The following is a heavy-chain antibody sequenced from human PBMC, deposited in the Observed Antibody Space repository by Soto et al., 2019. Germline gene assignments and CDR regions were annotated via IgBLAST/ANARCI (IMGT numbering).Heavy chain of an antibody. J-gene: IGHJ4*01. V-gene: IGHV3-49*03. CDR1: GFTFGDYA. D-gene: IGHD3-22*01. Sequence: GGSLSLSGTASGFTFGDYAMSWFRQAPGKGLEWVGFIRSNAYGGTTEYAASVKCRFTISRDDSKSIAYPQMNSLKTEDTAVYSCAREGPTSSSGYYGANYCFDCWGHGTRVTVSS. CDR3: AREGPTSSSGYYGANYCFDC. CDR2: IRSNAYGGTT.